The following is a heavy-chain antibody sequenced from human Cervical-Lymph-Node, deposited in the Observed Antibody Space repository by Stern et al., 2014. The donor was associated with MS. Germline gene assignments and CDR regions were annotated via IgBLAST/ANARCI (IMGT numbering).Heavy chain of an antibody. CDR1: GVSISSSY. CDR2: MYPTWNP. Sequence: QVQLQESGPRLVRSSETLSLTCTVSGVSISSSYWNWIRQPAGKGLEWIGRMYPTWNPNSNPPLESQFTMPLDTSKNQFPLKLTSLTAADTAVYYCAREEEGYYNYGMDVWGQGTTVTVSS. CDR3: AREEEGYYNYGMDV. J-gene: IGHJ6*02. V-gene: IGHV4-4*07.